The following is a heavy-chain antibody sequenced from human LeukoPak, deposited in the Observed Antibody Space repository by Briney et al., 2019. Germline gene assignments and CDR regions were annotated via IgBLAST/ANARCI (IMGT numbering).Heavy chain of an antibody. Sequence: ASVKVSCKVSGYTPTELSMHWVRQAPGKGLEWMGGFDPEDGETIYAQKFQGRVTMTEDTSTDTAYMELSSLRSEDTAVYYCAPKVLRSGYSYGFGNYWGQGTLVTVSS. CDR3: APKVLRSGYSYGFGNY. J-gene: IGHJ4*02. CDR2: FDPEDGET. CDR1: GYTPTELS. D-gene: IGHD5-18*01. V-gene: IGHV1-24*01.